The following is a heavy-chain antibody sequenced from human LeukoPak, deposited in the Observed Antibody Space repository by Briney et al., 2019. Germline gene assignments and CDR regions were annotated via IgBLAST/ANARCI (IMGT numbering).Heavy chain of an antibody. D-gene: IGHD2-2*01. V-gene: IGHV3-74*01. CDR2: INSDGSST. CDR3: ARGASRGCSSTSCYAGRGAFDI. CDR1: GFTFSSYW. J-gene: IGHJ3*02. Sequence: PGGSLRLSCAASGFTFSSYWMHWVRQAPGKGLVWVSRINSDGSSTSYADSVKGRFTISRDNAKNTLYLQMNSLRAEDTAVYYCARGASRGCSSTSCYAGRGAFDIWGQGTMVTVSS.